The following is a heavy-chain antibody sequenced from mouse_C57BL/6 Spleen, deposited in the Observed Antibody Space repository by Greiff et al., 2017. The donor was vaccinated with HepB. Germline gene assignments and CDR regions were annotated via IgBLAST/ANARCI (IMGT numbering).Heavy chain of an antibody. CDR2: INPNNGGT. J-gene: IGHJ1*03. D-gene: IGHD1-2*01. CDR3: ARKRITTAPWYCDV. CDR1: GYTFTDYN. V-gene: IGHV1-18*01. Sequence: EVQLQQSGPELVKPGASVKIPCKASGYTFTDYNMDWVKQSHGKSLEWIGDINPNNGGTIYNQKFKGKATLTVDKSSSTAYMELRSLTSEDTAVYYCARKRITTAPWYCDVWGTGTTVTVSS.